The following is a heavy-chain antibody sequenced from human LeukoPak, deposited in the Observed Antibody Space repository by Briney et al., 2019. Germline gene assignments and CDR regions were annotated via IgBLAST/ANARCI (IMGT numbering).Heavy chain of an antibody. J-gene: IGHJ4*02. CDR2: INSDGSST. Sequence: GGSLRLSCAASGSTFSSYWMHWVRQAPGKGLVWVSRINSDGSSTTYADFVKGRFTISRDNAKNTLYLQMNSLRVDDTAVYYCAKVTAVTNTGALDYWGQGTLVTVSS. V-gene: IGHV3-74*01. CDR3: AKVTAVTNTGALDY. D-gene: IGHD4-17*01. CDR1: GSTFSSYW.